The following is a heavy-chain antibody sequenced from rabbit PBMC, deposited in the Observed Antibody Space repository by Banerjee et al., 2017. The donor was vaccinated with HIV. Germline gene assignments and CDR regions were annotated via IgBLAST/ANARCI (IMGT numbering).Heavy chain of an antibody. CDR3: ARDLAGVIGWNFKL. CDR1: GFDFSSSYW. V-gene: IGHV1S45*01. D-gene: IGHD4-1*01. CDR2: IYTGSSGST. J-gene: IGHJ4*01. Sequence: QEQLEESGGGLVQPEGSLTLTCTASGFDFSSSYWICWVRQAPGKGLEWIACIYTGSSGSTYYASWAKGRFTISKTSSTTVTLQMTSLTAADTATYFCARDLAGVIGWNFKLWGPGTLVTVS.